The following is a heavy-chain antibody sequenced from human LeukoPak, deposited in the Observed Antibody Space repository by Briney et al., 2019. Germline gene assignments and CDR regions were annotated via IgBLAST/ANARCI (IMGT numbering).Heavy chain of an antibody. CDR2: IYSGGST. CDR3: ARGYSGSYSTVRNYYYYYGMDV. Sequence: GGSLRLSCAAPGFTVSSNYMSWVRQAPGKGLEWVSVIYSGGSTYYADSVKGRFTISRDNSKNTLYLQMNSLRAEDTAVYYCARGYSGSYSTVRNYYYYYGMDVWGQGTTVTVSS. CDR1: GFTVSSNY. D-gene: IGHD1-26*01. V-gene: IGHV3-53*01. J-gene: IGHJ6*02.